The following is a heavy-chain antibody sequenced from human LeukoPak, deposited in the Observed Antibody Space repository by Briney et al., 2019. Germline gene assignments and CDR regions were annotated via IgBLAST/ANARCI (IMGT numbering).Heavy chain of an antibody. CDR2: INYSGST. CDR3: ARLSPYLGSGSSAFPDDF. J-gene: IGHJ4*02. D-gene: IGHD3-10*01. Sequence: SETLSLTCTVSGGPIITSRYYWGWIRQPPGKGREWIGSINYSGSTYYNPSLKSRVTISVDTSKNQFSLKLSSVTAADTAVYYCARLSPYLGSGSSAFPDDFWGQGTLVTVSS. CDR1: GGPIITSRYY. V-gene: IGHV4-39*01.